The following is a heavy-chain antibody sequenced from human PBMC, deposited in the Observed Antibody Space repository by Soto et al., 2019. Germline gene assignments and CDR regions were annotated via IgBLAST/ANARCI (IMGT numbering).Heavy chain of an antibody. J-gene: IGHJ4*02. D-gene: IGHD5-18*01. Sequence: SVKVSCKASGGTFSSYAISWVRQAPGQGLEWMGGIIPIFGTANYAQKFQGRVTITADESTSTAYMELSSLRSDDTAVYYCARSSGYSYGFDYWGQGTLVTVSS. CDR2: IIPIFGTA. CDR3: ARSSGYSYGFDY. CDR1: GGTFSSYA. V-gene: IGHV1-69*13.